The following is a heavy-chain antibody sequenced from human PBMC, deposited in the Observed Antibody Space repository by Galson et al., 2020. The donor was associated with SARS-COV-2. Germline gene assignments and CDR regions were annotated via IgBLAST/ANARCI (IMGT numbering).Heavy chain of an antibody. V-gene: IGHV4-34*01. D-gene: IGHD3-16*02. CDR2: INHSGST. J-gene: IGHJ4*02. CDR3: ARGSIPDYDYVWGSYRSLSGYYFDY. CDR1: GGSFSGYH. Sequence: SETLSLTCAVYGGSFSGYHWSWIRQPPGKGLEWIGEINHSGSTNYNPSLKSRVTISVDTSKNQFSLKLSSVTAADTAVYYCARGSIPDYDYVWGSYRSLSGYYFDYWGQGTLVTVSS.